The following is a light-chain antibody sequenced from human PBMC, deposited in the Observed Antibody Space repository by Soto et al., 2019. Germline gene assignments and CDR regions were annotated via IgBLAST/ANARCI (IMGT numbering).Light chain of an antibody. Sequence: EIVLTQSPGTLSLSPGERATLSCRASQSVSSSYLAWYQQKPGQAPRLLIYGASSRTTGIPDRFSGSGSGTDFTITISRLEREDFAVYYCQQYGSSVFTFGPGKNVDIK. CDR1: QSVSSSY. V-gene: IGKV3-20*01. CDR2: GAS. J-gene: IGKJ3*01. CDR3: QQYGSSVFT.